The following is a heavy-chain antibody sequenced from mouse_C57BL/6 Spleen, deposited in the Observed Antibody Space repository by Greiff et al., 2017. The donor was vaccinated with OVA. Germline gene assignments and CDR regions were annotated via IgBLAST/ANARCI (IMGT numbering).Heavy chain of an antibody. V-gene: IGHV5-17*01. J-gene: IGHJ3*01. CDR3: AREPFTGYAY. CDR2: ISSGSSTI. Sequence: EVMLVESGGGLVKPGGSLKLSCAASGFTFSDYGMHWVRQAPEKGLEWVAYISSGSSTIYYADTVKGRFTISRDNAKNTLFLQMTSLRSEDTAMYYCAREPFTGYAYWGQGTLVTVSA. CDR1: GFTFSDYG. D-gene: IGHD3-1*01.